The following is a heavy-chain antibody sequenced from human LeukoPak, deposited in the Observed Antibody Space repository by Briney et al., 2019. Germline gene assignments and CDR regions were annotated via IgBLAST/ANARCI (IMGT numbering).Heavy chain of an antibody. Sequence: PGGSLRLSCEVSGFILSTYWMSWVCQAPGKGLEWVACIKEDGSEKYYVNSVKGRFTISRDNVKNSIYLQMNSLRGEDTAVYYCVRDGRWPLVGDFWGQGTLVAVSS. CDR3: VRDGRWPLVGDF. V-gene: IGHV3-7*01. CDR1: GFILSTYW. J-gene: IGHJ4*02. CDR2: IKEDGSEK. D-gene: IGHD4-23*01.